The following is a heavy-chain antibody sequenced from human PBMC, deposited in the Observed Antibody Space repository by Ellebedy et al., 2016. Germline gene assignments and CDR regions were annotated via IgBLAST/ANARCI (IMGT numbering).Heavy chain of an antibody. D-gene: IGHD3-9*01. CDR3: ARGVGYDILTGYYLDYFDY. Sequence: ASVKVSCXASGYTFTGYYMHWVRQAPGQGLEWMGWINPNSGCTNYAQKFQGWVTMTRDTSISTAYMELSRLRSDDTAVYYCARGVGYDILTGYYLDYFDYWGQGTLVTVSS. CDR2: INPNSGCT. CDR1: GYTFTGYY. V-gene: IGHV1-2*04. J-gene: IGHJ4*02.